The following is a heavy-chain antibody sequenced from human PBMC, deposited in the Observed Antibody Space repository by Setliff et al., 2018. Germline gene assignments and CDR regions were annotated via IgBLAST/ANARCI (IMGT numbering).Heavy chain of an antibody. J-gene: IGHJ6*03. Sequence: SETLSLTCAVYGGSFSGYYWSWIRQPPGKGLEWIGEINHSGSTNYNPSLKSRVTMSIDTSKNQSSLKLNSVTAADMAVYYCAREQWLDPPGYYYMDVWAKGTTVTVSS. CDR2: INHSGST. CDR1: GGSFSGYY. V-gene: IGHV4-34*01. D-gene: IGHD6-19*01. CDR3: AREQWLDPPGYYYMDV.